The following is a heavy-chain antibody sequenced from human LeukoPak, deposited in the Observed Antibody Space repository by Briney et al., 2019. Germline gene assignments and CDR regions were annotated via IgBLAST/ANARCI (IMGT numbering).Heavy chain of an antibody. CDR3: ARDAYSNYPTAFDY. CDR2: IYYSGST. D-gene: IGHD4-11*01. CDR1: GGSISSYY. Sequence: SETLSLTCTVSGGSISSYYWSWIRQPPGKGLEWIGYIYYSGSTNYNPSLKSRVTISVDTSKNQFSLKLSSVTAAGTAVYYCARDAYSNYPTAFDYWGQGTLVTVSS. J-gene: IGHJ4*02. V-gene: IGHV4-59*01.